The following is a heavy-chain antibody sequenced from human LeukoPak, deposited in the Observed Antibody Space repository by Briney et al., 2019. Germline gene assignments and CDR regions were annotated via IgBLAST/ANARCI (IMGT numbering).Heavy chain of an antibody. CDR1: GFTFTDAW. D-gene: IGHD6-19*01. V-gene: IGHV3-15*01. J-gene: IGHJ4*02. CDR2: IKSKTAGGTT. CDR3: TSSYTSGWYGPFDY. Sequence: PGGSLRLSCAASGFTFTDAWMSWVRQAPGKGLEWVARIKSKTAGGTTDYAAPVKGRFAISRDDSNNTLYLQMNSLETEDTAVYYCTSSYTSGWYGPFDYWGQGTLVTVSS.